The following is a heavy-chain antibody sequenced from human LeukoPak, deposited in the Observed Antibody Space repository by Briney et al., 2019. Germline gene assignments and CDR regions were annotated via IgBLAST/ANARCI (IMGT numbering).Heavy chain of an antibody. V-gene: IGHV3-15*01. D-gene: IGHD1-14*01. CDR2: IKSKTDGGTT. Sequence: PGGSLRLSCSASGFTFSSYAMHWVRQAPGKGLEWVARIKSKTDGGTTDYAAPVKGRFTISRDDSKNTLYLQMNSLKTEDTGVYYCTTGITLRARPLDYWGQGTLVTVSS. CDR1: GFTFSSYA. J-gene: IGHJ4*02. CDR3: TTGITLRARPLDY.